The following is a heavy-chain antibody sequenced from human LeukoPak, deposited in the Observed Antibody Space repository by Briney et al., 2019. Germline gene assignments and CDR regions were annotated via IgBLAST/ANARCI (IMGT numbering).Heavy chain of an antibody. D-gene: IGHD5-12*01. V-gene: IGHV4-30-2*01. CDR1: GGSISSGGYS. J-gene: IGHJ5*02. CDR2: IYHSGST. CDR3: ARASGYDPSNWFDP. Sequence: PSQTLSLTCAVSGGSISSGGYSWSWIRQPPGKGLEWIGYIYHSGSTYYNPSLKSRVTISVDRSKNQFSLKLSSVTAADTAVYYCARASGYDPSNWFDPWGQGTLVTVSS.